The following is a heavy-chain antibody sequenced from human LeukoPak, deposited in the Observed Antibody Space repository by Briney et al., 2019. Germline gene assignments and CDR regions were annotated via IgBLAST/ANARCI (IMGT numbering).Heavy chain of an antibody. CDR3: ARHGLVAARHAFDI. CDR1: YGSFSGYY. Sequence: PSETLSLTCTVFYGSFSGYYWSWIRQPPGKGLEWSGEINHIGNTNYNPSLKSRITIPVDTSKDQFTLKLSSVTAADTAVYYCARHGLVAARHAFDIWGQGTMVTVSS. J-gene: IGHJ3*02. V-gene: IGHV4-34*01. D-gene: IGHD6-6*01. CDR2: INHIGNT.